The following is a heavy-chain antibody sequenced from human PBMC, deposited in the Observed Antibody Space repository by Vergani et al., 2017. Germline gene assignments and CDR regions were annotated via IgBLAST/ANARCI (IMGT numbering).Heavy chain of an antibody. Sequence: EVQLLESGGGLVQPGGSLRLSCAASGFTFSSYAMSWVRQAPGKGLEWVSAISGSGGSTYYADSVKGRFTISRDNAKNSLYLQMNSLRAEDTAVYYCARDFSEAGPYNWFDPWGQGTLVTVSS. CDR3: ARDFSEAGPYNWFDP. CDR1: GFTFSSYA. V-gene: IGHV3-23*01. D-gene: IGHD6-19*01. CDR2: ISGSGGST. J-gene: IGHJ5*02.